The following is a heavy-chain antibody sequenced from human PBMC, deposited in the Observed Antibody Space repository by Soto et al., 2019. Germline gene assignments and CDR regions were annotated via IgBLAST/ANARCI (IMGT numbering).Heavy chain of an antibody. J-gene: IGHJ4*02. D-gene: IGHD2-21*01. CDR2: MSFDGNSK. CDR1: GFAVSCYS. CDR3: TRGRSMIANDVFEY. V-gene: IGHV3-30-3*01. Sequence: GGSLRLSCAASGFAVSCYSMHWVRQAPGKGLEWVAAMSFDGNSKYFADSVKGRFKISRDTSKNTWSLEMENLGVEDSALYHCTRGRSMIANDVFEYWGQGTQVTVSS.